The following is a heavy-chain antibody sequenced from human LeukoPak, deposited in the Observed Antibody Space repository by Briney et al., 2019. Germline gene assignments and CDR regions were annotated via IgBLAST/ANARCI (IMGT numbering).Heavy chain of an antibody. CDR2: INPSSGGT. CDR3: ARDWIPGSFDAFDI. CDR1: GYTFSDYY. Sequence: ASVKVSCKASGYTFSDYYMHWVRQAPGQGLEWMGWINPSSGGTNYPQKFQGRVTMTRDTSISTAYMELSRLRSDDTAVYYCARDWIPGSFDAFDIWGQGTMVTVSS. V-gene: IGHV1-2*02. J-gene: IGHJ3*02. D-gene: IGHD2-2*03.